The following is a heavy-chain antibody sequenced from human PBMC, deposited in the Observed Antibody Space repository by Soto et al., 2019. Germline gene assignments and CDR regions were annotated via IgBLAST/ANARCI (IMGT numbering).Heavy chain of an antibody. CDR1: GFTFSSYA. J-gene: IGHJ4*02. CDR3: AKTYSHSEETTAAGTDY. CDR2: ISGSGGST. Sequence: GGSLRLSCAASGFTFSSYAMSWVRQAPGKGLEWVSAISGSGGSTYYADSVKGRFTISRDNSKNTLYLQMNSLRAEDTAVYYCAKTYSHSEETTAAGTDYWGQGTLVTVSS. D-gene: IGHD6-13*01. V-gene: IGHV3-23*01.